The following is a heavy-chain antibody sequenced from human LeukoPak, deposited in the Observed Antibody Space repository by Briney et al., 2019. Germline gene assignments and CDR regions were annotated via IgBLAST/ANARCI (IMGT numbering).Heavy chain of an antibody. CDR3: ARGYYDSSGYLWGFDY. V-gene: IGHV3-21*01. CDR2: ISSSSSYI. Sequence: GGSLRLSCAASGFTFSSYSMNWVRQAPGKGLEWVSSISSSSSYIYYADSVKGRFTISRDNAKNSLYLQMNSLRAEDTAVYYCARGYYDSSGYLWGFDYWGQGTLVTVSS. D-gene: IGHD3-22*01. CDR1: GFTFSSYS. J-gene: IGHJ4*02.